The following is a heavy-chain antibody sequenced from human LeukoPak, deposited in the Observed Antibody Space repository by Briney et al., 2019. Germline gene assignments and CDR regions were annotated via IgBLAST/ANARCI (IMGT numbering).Heavy chain of an antibody. CDR2: IYPGDSDT. V-gene: IGHV5-51*01. J-gene: IGHJ4*02. CDR3: ARPREMATIRGFDY. Sequence: GESLKISCQGSGSSFTSYWIGWVRQLPGKGLEWMGIIYPGDSDTRYSPSFQGQVTISADKSISTAYLQWSSLKASDTAMYYCARPREMATIRGFDYWGQGTLVTVSS. CDR1: GSSFTSYW. D-gene: IGHD5-24*01.